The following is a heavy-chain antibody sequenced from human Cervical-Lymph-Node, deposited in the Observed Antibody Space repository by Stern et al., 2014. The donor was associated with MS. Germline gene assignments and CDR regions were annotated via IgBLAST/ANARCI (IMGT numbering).Heavy chain of an antibody. CDR1: GGSFSSYA. D-gene: IGHD1-14*01. J-gene: IGHJ4*02. Sequence: QVQLVASGAEMKKPGSSVKVSCKASGGSFSSYAVNWVRQAPGQWPEWMGGIIPMYGAANYAQKFQGRVTLIADESTSTAYMELISLTSEDTAVYYCTREATAHSGTFDFWGQGTLVTV. CDR2: IIPMYGAA. CDR3: TREATAHSGTFDF. V-gene: IGHV1-69*01.